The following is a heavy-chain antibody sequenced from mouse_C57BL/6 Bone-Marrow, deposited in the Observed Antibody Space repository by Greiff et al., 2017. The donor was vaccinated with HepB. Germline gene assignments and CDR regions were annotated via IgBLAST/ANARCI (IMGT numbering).Heavy chain of an antibody. V-gene: IGHV1-22*01. D-gene: IGHD1-1*01. CDR1: GYTFTDYN. Sequence: EVKLQESGPELVKPGASVKMSCKASGYTFTDYNMHWVKQSHGKSLEWIGYINPNNGGTSYNQKFKGKATLTVNKSSSTAYMELRSLTSEDSAVYYCARPYYGSSPYFDYWGQGTTLTVSS. J-gene: IGHJ2*01. CDR3: ARPYYGSSPYFDY. CDR2: INPNNGGT.